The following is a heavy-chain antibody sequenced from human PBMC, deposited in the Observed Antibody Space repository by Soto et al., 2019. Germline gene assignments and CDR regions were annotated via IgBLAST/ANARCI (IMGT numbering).Heavy chain of an antibody. CDR2: ISGSGGST. CDR3: AKGTHYCSGGSCYALRRDY. CDR1: GFTFSSYA. J-gene: IGHJ4*02. D-gene: IGHD2-15*01. Sequence: GGSLRLSCAASGFTFSSYATSWVRQAPGKGLEWVSAISGSGGSTYYADSVKGRFTISRDNSKNTLYLQMNSLRAEDTAVYYCAKGTHYCSGGSCYALRRDYWGQGTLVTVSS. V-gene: IGHV3-23*01.